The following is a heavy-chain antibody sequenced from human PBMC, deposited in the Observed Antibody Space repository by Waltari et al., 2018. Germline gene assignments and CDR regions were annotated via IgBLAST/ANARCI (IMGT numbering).Heavy chain of an antibody. CDR1: GGSISSSNW. D-gene: IGHD4-17*01. Sequence: QVQLQESGPGLVKPSGTLSLTCAVSGGSISSSNWWSWVRQPPGKGLEWIGEIYHSGRTNYNPSLKSRVTISVDKSKNQFSLKLSSVTAADTAVYYCAAEYGDFPNAYAFDIWGQGTMVTVSS. CDR2: IYHSGRT. J-gene: IGHJ3*02. CDR3: AAEYGDFPNAYAFDI. V-gene: IGHV4-4*02.